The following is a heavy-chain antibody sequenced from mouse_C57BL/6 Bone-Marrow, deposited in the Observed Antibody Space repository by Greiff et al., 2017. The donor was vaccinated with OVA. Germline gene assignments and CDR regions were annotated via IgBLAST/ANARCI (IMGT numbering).Heavy chain of an antibody. CDR1: GYTFTSYG. V-gene: IGHV1-81*01. Sequence: VKLQESGAELARPGASVKLSCKASGYTFTSYGISWVKQRPGQGLEWIGEIYPRSGNTYYNEKFKGKATLTADKSSSTAYMELRSLTSEDSAVYFCANLLLQAYWGQGTLVTVSA. CDR2: IYPRSGNT. D-gene: IGHD1-1*01. CDR3: ANLLLQAY. J-gene: IGHJ3*01.